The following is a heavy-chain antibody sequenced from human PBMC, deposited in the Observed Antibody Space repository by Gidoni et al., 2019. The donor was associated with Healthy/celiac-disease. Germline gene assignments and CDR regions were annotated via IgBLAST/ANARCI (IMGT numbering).Heavy chain of an antibody. CDR3: ARGSPVVFGVVIEGYGMDV. CDR1: GYTFTSYD. J-gene: IGHJ6*02. CDR2: MNPNSGNT. D-gene: IGHD3-3*01. V-gene: IGHV1-8*01. Sequence: QVQLVQSGAEVKTPWASVKVSCKASGYTFTSYDINWVRQALGQGLEWMGWMNPNSGNTGYAQKVQGRVTMTRNTSISTAYMELSSLRSEDTAVYYCARGSPVVFGVVIEGYGMDVWGQGTTVTVSS.